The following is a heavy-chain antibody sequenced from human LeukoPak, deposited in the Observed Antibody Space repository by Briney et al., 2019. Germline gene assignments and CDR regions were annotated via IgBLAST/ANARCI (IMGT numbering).Heavy chain of an antibody. V-gene: IGHV1-24*01. Sequence: HRASVKVSCKVSGYTLTELSMHWVRQAPGKGLEWMGGFDPEDGETIYAQKFQGRVTMTEDTSTDTAYMELSGLRSEDTAVYYCATGVPAAMLPYYFDYWGQGTLVTVSS. CDR1: GYTLTELS. D-gene: IGHD2-2*01. J-gene: IGHJ4*02. CDR2: FDPEDGET. CDR3: ATGVPAAMLPYYFDY.